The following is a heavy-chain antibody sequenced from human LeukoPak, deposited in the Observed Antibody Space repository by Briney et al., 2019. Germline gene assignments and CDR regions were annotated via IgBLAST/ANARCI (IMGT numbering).Heavy chain of an antibody. D-gene: IGHD3-22*01. Sequence: PSETLSLTCTVSGGSISSSSYYWGWIRQPPGKGLEWIGSIYYSGSSYYNPSLKSRVTISVDTSKNQFSLKLSSVTAADTAVYYCARDNDSSGYSWGQGTLVTVSS. CDR1: GGSISSSSYY. CDR3: ARDNDSSGYS. J-gene: IGHJ1*01. CDR2: IYYSGSS. V-gene: IGHV4-39*07.